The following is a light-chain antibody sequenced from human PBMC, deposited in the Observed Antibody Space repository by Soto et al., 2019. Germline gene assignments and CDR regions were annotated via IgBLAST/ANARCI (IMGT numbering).Light chain of an antibody. Sequence: EIVMTQSPATLSVSPGERATLSCRAGQSVSSNLAWYQQKPGQAPRLLIYGASTRATGIPARFSGSGSGTEFTLTISSLQSEDFAVYYCQQYNNWPGPTFGQGTKVEIK. V-gene: IGKV3-15*01. J-gene: IGKJ1*01. CDR3: QQYNNWPGPT. CDR2: GAS. CDR1: QSVSSN.